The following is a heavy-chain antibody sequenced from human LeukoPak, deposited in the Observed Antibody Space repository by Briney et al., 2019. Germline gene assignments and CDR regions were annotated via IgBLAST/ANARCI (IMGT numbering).Heavy chain of an antibody. V-gene: IGHV1-69*04. Sequence: SVKVSCKASGGTFSSYAISWVRQAPGQGLEWMGRIIPILGIANYAQKFQGRVTITADKSTSTAYMELSSLRSEDTAVYYCARSVPATTNNWFDPWGQGTLVTVSS. D-gene: IGHD5-12*01. J-gene: IGHJ5*02. CDR2: IIPILGIA. CDR1: GGTFSSYA. CDR3: ARSVPATTNNWFDP.